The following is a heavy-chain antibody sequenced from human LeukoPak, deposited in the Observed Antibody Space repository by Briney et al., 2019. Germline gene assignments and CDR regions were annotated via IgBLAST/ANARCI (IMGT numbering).Heavy chain of an antibody. CDR2: ISYDGSNK. CDR3: ARARPGWYTNSDYFDY. Sequence: GGSLRLSCAASGFTFSSYGMHWVRQAPGKGLEWVAVISYDGSNKYYADSVKGRFTISRDNSKNTLYLQMNSLRAEDTAVYYCARARPGWYTNSDYFDYWGQGTLVTVSS. CDR1: GFTFSSYG. J-gene: IGHJ4*02. D-gene: IGHD6-19*01. V-gene: IGHV3-30*03.